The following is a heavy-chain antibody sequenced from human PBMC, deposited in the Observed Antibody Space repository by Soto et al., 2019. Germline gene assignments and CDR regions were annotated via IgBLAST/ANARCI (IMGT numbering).Heavy chain of an antibody. V-gene: IGHV3-48*02. CDR1: GFTFSSYS. J-gene: IGHJ4*02. D-gene: IGHD1-26*01. CDR2: ISSSSSTI. CDR3: EREWATSPEVGIDY. Sequence: GGSLRLSCAASGFTFSSYSMNWVRQAPGKGLEWVSYISSSSSTIYYADSVKGRFTISRDNAKNSLYLQMNSLRDEDTAVYYCEREWATSPEVGIDYWGQGTLVTVSP.